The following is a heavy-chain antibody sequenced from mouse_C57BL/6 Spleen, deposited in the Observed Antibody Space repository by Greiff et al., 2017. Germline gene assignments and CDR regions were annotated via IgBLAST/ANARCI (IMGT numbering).Heavy chain of an antibody. Sequence: EVPLQQSGPGLVKPSQSLSLTCSVTGYSITHGYYWNWLRQFPGKKLEWMGNISYDGSNNYNQSLKNRISITRDTSKNQFFLKLNSVTTEDTATYYCARGEDYWGQGTSVTVSS. CDR1: GYSITHGYY. CDR2: ISYDGSN. J-gene: IGHJ4*01. V-gene: IGHV3-6*01. CDR3: ARGEDY.